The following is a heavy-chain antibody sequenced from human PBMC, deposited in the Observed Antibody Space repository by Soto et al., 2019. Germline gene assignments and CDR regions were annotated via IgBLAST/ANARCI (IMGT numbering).Heavy chain of an antibody. V-gene: IGHV3-30*18. J-gene: IGHJ4*02. CDR3: ANDQGIVATIDGSDY. D-gene: IGHD5-12*01. CDR2: ISYDGSNK. Sequence: QVQLVESGGGVVQPGRSLRLSCAASGFTFSSYGMHWVRQAPGKGLEWVAVISYDGSNKYYADSVKGRFTISRDNSKNTLYLQMNSLRAEDTAVYYCANDQGIVATIDGSDYWGQGTLVTVSS. CDR1: GFTFSSYG.